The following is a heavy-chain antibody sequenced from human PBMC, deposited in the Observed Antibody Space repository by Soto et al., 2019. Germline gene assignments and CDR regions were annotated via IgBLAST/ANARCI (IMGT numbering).Heavy chain of an antibody. J-gene: IGHJ6*02. V-gene: IGHV4-59*01. CDR3: ARSKRMDV. CDR1: GGSIENYY. CDR2: VYYSGST. Sequence: SETLSLTCTVSGGSIENYYWSWIRQPPGRGLEWIGCVYYSGSTNYNPSLESRVTISVDMSKNQFSLKLTSVTAADTAVYYCARSKRMDVWGQGATVTVSS.